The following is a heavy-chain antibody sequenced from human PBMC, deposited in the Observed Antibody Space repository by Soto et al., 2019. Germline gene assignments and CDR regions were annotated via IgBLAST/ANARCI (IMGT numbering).Heavy chain of an antibody. J-gene: IGHJ6*02. D-gene: IGHD3-3*01. CDR3: ARLYYDFWSGSYYYYYGMDV. Sequence: HGESLKISCKGSGYSFTSYWISWVRQMPGKGLEWMGRIDPSDSYTNYSPSFQGHVTISADKSISTAYLQWSSLKASDTAMYYCARLYYDFWSGSYYYYYGMDVWGQGTTVTVSS. V-gene: IGHV5-10-1*01. CDR1: GYSFTSYW. CDR2: IDPSDSYT.